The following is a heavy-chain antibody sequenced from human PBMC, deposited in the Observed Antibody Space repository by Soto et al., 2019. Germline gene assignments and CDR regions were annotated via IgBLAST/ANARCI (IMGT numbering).Heavy chain of an antibody. D-gene: IGHD6-19*01. CDR3: ARDASLYSSGWYYFDY. V-gene: IGHV3-48*01. J-gene: IGHJ4*02. CDR1: GFTFSSYS. CDR2: ISSSSSTI. Sequence: GGSLRLSCAASGFTFSSYSMNWVRQAPGKGLEWVSYISSSSSTIYYADSVKGRFTISRDNAKNSLYLQMNSLRAEDTAVYYCARDASLYSSGWYYFDYWGQGTLVTVSS.